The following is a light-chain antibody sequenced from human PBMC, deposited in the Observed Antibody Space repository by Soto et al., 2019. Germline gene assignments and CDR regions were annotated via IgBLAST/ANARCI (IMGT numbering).Light chain of an antibody. Sequence: QSVLNQPPSASGSPGQSVTISCTGTSSDVGAYTYVSWFQQYPGKAPRLMIYDVNKRPSGVPDRFSGSKSGNTASLTVSGLQAEDESDYYCSSYAGSNNGVFGGGTKLTVL. V-gene: IGLV2-8*01. CDR1: SSDVGAYTY. CDR3: SSYAGSNNGV. CDR2: DVN. J-gene: IGLJ2*01.